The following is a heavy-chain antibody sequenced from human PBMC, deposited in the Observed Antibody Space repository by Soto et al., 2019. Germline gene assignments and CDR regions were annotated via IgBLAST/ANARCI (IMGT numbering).Heavy chain of an antibody. CDR1: GYTFTGYY. D-gene: IGHD6-19*01. Sequence: QVQLVQSGAEVKKPGASVKVSCKASGYTFTGYYMHWVRQAPGQGLEWMGWINPNSGGTNYAQKFQGWVXXTXDXXISTAYMELSRLRSDDTAVYYCAREAVAGTTTLDYWGQGTLVTVSS. V-gene: IGHV1-2*04. CDR3: AREAVAGTTTLDY. J-gene: IGHJ4*02. CDR2: INPNSGGT.